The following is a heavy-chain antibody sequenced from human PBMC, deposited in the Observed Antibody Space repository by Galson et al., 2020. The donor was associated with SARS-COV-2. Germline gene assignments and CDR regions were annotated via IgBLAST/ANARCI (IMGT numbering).Heavy chain of an antibody. V-gene: IGHV3-23*01. CDR1: RFIFRNYG. J-gene: IGHJ5*01. CDR3: TRYRTMGAQAEFDS. Sequence: ESLETSRAAPRFIFRNYGMRWVRQAPGQGQEWISAITDRGDLTYYAASVKGRFTISRDNSKDTLYLVMDSLRADDTAVYYCTRYRTMGAQAEFDSWGQGIQVTVSS. D-gene: IGHD1-26*01. CDR2: ITDRGDLT.